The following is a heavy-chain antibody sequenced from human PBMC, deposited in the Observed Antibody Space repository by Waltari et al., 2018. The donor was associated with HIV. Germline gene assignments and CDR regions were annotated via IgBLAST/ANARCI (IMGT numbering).Heavy chain of an antibody. CDR3: ARRGIQLWFYAFDI. CDR1: GGSIRSGSYY. D-gene: IGHD5-18*01. J-gene: IGHJ3*02. CDR2: IYTSGST. Sequence: QVQLQVSGPGLVKPSQTLSLTCTVSGGSIRSGSYYWRWIRQPAGKGLEWIGRIYTSGSTNYNPSLKSRVTISVDTSKNQFSLKLSSVTAADTAVYYCARRGIQLWFYAFDIWGQGTMVTVSS. V-gene: IGHV4-61*02.